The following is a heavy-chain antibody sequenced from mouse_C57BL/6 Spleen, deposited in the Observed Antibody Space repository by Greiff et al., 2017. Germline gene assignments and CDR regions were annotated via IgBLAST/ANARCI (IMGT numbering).Heavy chain of an antibody. J-gene: IGHJ2*01. CDR2: IDPSDSYT. CDR3: ARGHYYGSSHYFDY. CDR1: GYTFTSYW. D-gene: IGHD1-1*01. Sequence: VQLQQPGAELVKPGASVKLSCKASGYTFTSYWMQWVKQRPGPGLEWIGEIDPSDSYTNYNQKFKGKATLTVDTSSSTAYMQLSSLTSEDSAVYYCARGHYYGSSHYFDYWGQGTTLTVSS. V-gene: IGHV1-50*01.